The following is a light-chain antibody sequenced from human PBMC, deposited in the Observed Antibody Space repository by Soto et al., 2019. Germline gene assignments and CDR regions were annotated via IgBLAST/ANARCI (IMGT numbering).Light chain of an antibody. CDR3: QQYGNSHFT. Sequence: EIVLTQSPGTLSLSPGERATLSCRASQSVASSYLAWYQQKPGQAPRLVIHGASSRATGIPDRFSDSGSGTDFILTISRLEPEDFAVYYCQQYGNSHFTFGPGTKVDIK. CDR2: GAS. V-gene: IGKV3-20*01. J-gene: IGKJ3*01. CDR1: QSVASSY.